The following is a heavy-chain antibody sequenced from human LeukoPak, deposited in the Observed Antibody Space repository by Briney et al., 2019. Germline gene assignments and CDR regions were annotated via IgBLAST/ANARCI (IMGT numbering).Heavy chain of an antibody. CDR2: ISGSGGST. Sequence: GGSLRLSCAASGFTFSSYAMSWVRQAPGKGLEWVSAISGSGGSTYYADSVKGRFTISRDNSKNTLYLQMNSLRAEDTAVYYCAKDSRPTTVVRYYFDYWGQETLVTVSS. J-gene: IGHJ4*02. V-gene: IGHV3-23*01. CDR3: AKDSRPTTVVRYYFDY. D-gene: IGHD4-17*01. CDR1: GFTFSSYA.